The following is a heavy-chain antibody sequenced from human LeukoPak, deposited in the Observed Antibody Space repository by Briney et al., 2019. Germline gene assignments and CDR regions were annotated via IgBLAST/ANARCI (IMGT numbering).Heavy chain of an antibody. CDR2: ISSSSSYI. J-gene: IGHJ6*02. D-gene: IGHD5-18*01. Sequence: PGGSLRLSCAASGFTFSSYSMNWVRQAPGKGLEWVSSISSSSSYIYYADSVKGRFTISRDNAKNSLYLQMNSLRAEDTAVYYCAREGDTAMAPSYYYYGMDVWGQGTTVTVSS. V-gene: IGHV3-21*01. CDR3: AREGDTAMAPSYYYYGMDV. CDR1: GFTFSSYS.